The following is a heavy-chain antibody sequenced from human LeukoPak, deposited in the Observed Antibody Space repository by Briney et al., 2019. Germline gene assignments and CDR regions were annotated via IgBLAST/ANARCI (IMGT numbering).Heavy chain of an antibody. CDR3: AKDLRPDAFDI. CDR2: VSASSDI. V-gene: IGHV3-21*01. J-gene: IGHJ3*02. Sequence: GGSLRLSCAASGFTFSSYTMNWVRQAPGKGLQWVSTVSASSDIHYSDSVKGRFTVSRDNSKNTLYLQMNSLRAEDTAVYYCAKDLRPDAFDIWGQGTMVTVFS. CDR1: GFTFSSYT.